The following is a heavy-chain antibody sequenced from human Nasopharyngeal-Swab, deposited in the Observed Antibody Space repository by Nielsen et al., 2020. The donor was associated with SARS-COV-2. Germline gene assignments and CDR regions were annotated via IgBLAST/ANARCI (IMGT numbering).Heavy chain of an antibody. Sequence: GESLKISCAASGFTFSSFGMHWVRQAPGKGLEWVAFIAHDASNEYYGDSVKGRFSISRDSSKNTLYLQMNSLRAEDTAVYYCARTYYYGSGDYMDVWGKGTTVTVSS. CDR1: GFTFSSFG. CDR3: ARTYYYGSGDYMDV. CDR2: IAHDASNE. D-gene: IGHD3-10*01. V-gene: IGHV3-30*03. J-gene: IGHJ6*03.